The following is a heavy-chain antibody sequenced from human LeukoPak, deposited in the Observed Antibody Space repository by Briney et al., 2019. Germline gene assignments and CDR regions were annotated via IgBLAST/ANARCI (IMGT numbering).Heavy chain of an antibody. J-gene: IGHJ5*02. Sequence: PGGSLRLSCAASGFTFSSYWMHWVRRAPGKGLVWVSRINSDGSSTSYADSVKGRFTISRDNAKNTLYLQMNSLRAEDTAAYYCARDRVDYNWFDPWGQGTLVTVSS. CDR2: INSDGSST. CDR1: GFTFSSYW. V-gene: IGHV3-74*01. CDR3: ARDRVDYNWFDP. D-gene: IGHD3-3*01.